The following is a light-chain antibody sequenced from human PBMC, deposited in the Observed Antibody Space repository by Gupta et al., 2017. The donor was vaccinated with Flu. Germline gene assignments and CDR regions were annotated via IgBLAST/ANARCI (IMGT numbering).Light chain of an antibody. CDR3: CAYDETSALCV. J-gene: IGLJ3*02. CDR1: CSDISGNDN. V-gene: IGLV2-11*03. CDR2: EDR. Sequence: VPITWTATCSDISGNDNVVWYQQHPGKAPPLLRYEDRMRPSGVPDRFSGSNSGNTAYLTIIGVRTEDEAVYYCCAYDETSALCVLGGGT.